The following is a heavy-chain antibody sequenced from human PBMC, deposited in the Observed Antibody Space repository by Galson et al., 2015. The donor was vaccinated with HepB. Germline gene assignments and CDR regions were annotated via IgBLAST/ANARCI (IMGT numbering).Heavy chain of an antibody. J-gene: IGHJ4*02. V-gene: IGHV3-30*18. CDR1: GFTFSTYG. CDR3: AKGIYSGYENYFDY. CDR2: ISYDGTYI. Sequence: SLRLSCAASGFTFSTYGMHWVRQAPGKGLEWVALISYDGTYIYYADSVKGRFTISRDNSKNTLYLQMNSLRAEDTAVYYCAKGIYSGYENYFDYWGQGTLVTASS. D-gene: IGHD5-12*01.